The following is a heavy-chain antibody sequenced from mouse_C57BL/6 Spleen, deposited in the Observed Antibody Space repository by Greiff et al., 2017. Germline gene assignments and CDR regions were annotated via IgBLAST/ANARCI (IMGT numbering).Heavy chain of an antibody. J-gene: IGHJ4*01. CDR2: ISGGGGNT. CDR3: ARYYYGSSYEKYFAMDY. CDR1: GFTFSSYT. V-gene: IGHV5-9*01. D-gene: IGHD1-1*01. Sequence: EVQVVEPGGGLVKPGGSLKLSCAASGFTFSSYTMSWVRQTPEKRLEWVATISGGGGNTYYPDSVKGQFTITRDKAKNTVYLQISSLRSEDTALYYCARYYYGSSYEKYFAMDYWGQGTSVTVSS.